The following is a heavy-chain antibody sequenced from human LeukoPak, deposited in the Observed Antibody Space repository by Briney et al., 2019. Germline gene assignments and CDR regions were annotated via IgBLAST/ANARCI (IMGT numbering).Heavy chain of an antibody. CDR1: GYTLTQYY. CDR3: ARWSTKKHDY. Sequence: AVHVSHKACGYTLTQYYINWLRQATGPGREGVGWMNPDSGNTGYAQTFQGRVTMTRNTSLSTAYMELSSLRSEDTAVYYCARWSTKKHDYWGQGTLVTVSS. CDR2: MNPDSGNT. J-gene: IGHJ4*02. V-gene: IGHV1-8*01. D-gene: IGHD3-3*01.